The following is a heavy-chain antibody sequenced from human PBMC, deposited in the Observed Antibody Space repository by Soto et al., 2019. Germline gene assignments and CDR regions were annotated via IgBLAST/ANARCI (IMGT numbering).Heavy chain of an antibody. V-gene: IGHV3-23*01. Sequence: GGSLRLSCAASGFTFSSYAMSWVRQAPGKGLEWVSAISGSGGSTYCADSVKGRFTISRDNSKNTLYLQMNSLRAEDTAVYYCAKSLIVVVPAAPDYWGQGTLVTVSS. CDR2: ISGSGGST. D-gene: IGHD2-2*01. J-gene: IGHJ4*02. CDR3: AKSLIVVVPAAPDY. CDR1: GFTFSSYA.